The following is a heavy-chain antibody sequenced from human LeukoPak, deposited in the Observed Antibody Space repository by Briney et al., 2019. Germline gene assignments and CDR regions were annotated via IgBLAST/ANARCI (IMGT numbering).Heavy chain of an antibody. J-gene: IGHJ4*02. D-gene: IGHD6-13*01. Sequence: SETLSLTCTVSGGSISSYYWSWIRQPPGKGLEWIGYIYYSGSTNYNPSLKSRVTISVDTSKNQFSLKLSSVTAADTAVYYCARGGIAAAGFDYWGQGTLVTVSS. CDR1: GGSISSYY. CDR3: ARGGIAAAGFDY. V-gene: IGHV4-59*01. CDR2: IYYSGST.